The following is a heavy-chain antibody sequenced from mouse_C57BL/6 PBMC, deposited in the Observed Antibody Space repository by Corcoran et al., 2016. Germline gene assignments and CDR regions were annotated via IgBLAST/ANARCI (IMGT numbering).Heavy chain of an antibody. Sequence: QVLLQQSGPELVKPGASVKLSCKASGYTFTNYDINWVKQRPGQGLEWIGWIYPRDGSTKYNEKFKGKATLTVDTSSSTAYMELHSLTSEDSAVYFCASEGTITTPGSFDVWGTGTTVTVSS. CDR2: IYPRDGST. CDR3: ASEGTITTPGSFDV. J-gene: IGHJ1*03. CDR1: GYTFTNYD. D-gene: IGHD1-1*01. V-gene: IGHV1-85*01.